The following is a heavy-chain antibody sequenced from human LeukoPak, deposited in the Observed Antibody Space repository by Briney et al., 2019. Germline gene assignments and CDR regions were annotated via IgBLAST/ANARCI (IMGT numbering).Heavy chain of an antibody. CDR3: ARDGFGDSSGYGY. D-gene: IGHD3-22*01. J-gene: IGHJ4*02. CDR2: MYNSGST. Sequence: PSETLSLTCTVSGGSISGSYWSWIRQPPGKGLEWIAYMYNSGSTNYNPSLKSRVTISIDTSKNQFSLKLSSLTAADTAVYYCARDGFGDSSGYGYWGQGTLVTVSS. CDR1: GGSISGSY. V-gene: IGHV4-59*12.